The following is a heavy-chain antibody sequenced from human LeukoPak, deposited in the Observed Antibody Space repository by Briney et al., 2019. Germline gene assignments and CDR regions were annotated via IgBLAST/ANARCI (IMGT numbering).Heavy chain of an antibody. V-gene: IGHV3-30*04. D-gene: IGHD3-22*01. J-gene: IGHJ4*02. Sequence: GGSLRLSCAASGFTFRSYAMHWVRQAPGKGLEWVAVISYDGSNKYYADSVKGRFTISRDNSKNTLYLQMKSLRAEDTAVYYCARDYSPTKIFRHYNDTSGYNVYWGQGTLVTVSS. CDR3: ARDYSPTKIFRHYNDTSGYNVY. CDR2: ISYDGSNK. CDR1: GFTFRSYA.